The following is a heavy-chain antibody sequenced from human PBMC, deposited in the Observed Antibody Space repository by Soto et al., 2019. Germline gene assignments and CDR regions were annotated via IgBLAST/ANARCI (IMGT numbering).Heavy chain of an antibody. J-gene: IGHJ5*02. CDR2: IYYSGST. CDR3: ATTLSIAAAQADWFDP. Sequence: QVQLQESGPGLVKPSQTLSLTCTVSGGSISSGVYYWSWIRQPPGKGLEWIGYIYYSGSTYYNPSLKSRVTIAVDTSKNQFSLKLSSVTAADTAVYYCATTLSIAAAQADWFDPWGQGTLVTVSS. D-gene: IGHD6-13*01. CDR1: GGSISSGVYY. V-gene: IGHV4-30-4*01.